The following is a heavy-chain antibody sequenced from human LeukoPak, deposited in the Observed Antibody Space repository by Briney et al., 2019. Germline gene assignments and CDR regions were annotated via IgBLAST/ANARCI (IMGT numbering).Heavy chain of an antibody. D-gene: IGHD6-13*01. Sequence: GGSLRLSCGVSGFNFNTYNMNWVRQAPGKGLEWVSTISSSSSYMYYADSVRGRFTISRDNAKSSLYLQMNSLRAGDTAVYYCARAAYSSTWYSRYFDLWGRGTLVTVSS. CDR3: ARAAYSSTWYSRYFDL. CDR2: ISSSSSYM. V-gene: IGHV3-21*01. J-gene: IGHJ2*01. CDR1: GFNFNTYN.